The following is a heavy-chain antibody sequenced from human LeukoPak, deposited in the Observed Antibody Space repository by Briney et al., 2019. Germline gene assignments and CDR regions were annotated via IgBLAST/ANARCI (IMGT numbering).Heavy chain of an antibody. V-gene: IGHV3-30*18. CDR2: ISYDGRNK. Sequence: PGGSLRLSCAASGFTFRSYAIHWVCQAPGKGLEWVAVISYDGRNKYYSDSVKGRFTISRDNSKNTLFLQMNSLRAEDTAVYYCAKDLDDHGSGACFDYWGQGTLVTVSS. CDR1: GFTFRSYA. D-gene: IGHD3-10*01. J-gene: IGHJ4*02. CDR3: AKDLDDHGSGACFDY.